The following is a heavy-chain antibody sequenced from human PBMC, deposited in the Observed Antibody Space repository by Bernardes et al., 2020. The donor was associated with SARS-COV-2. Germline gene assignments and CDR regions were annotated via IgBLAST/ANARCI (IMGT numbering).Heavy chain of an antibody. J-gene: IGHJ4*02. D-gene: IGHD2-8*01. CDR2: IRDNSRYI. Sequence: GGTLRLYRVDYGFAFSTYTMNWVRQAPGKGLHCVSSIRDNSRYIYYADSVRDRFTISRDNDVNPVFLQMNSLRDEDTALYYCVRDYERGTAAGVIWGQGTLVTVSS. V-gene: IGHV3-21*01. CDR1: GFAFSTYT. CDR3: VRDYERGTAAGVI.